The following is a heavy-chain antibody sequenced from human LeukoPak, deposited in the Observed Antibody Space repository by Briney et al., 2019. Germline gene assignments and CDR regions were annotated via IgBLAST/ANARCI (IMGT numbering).Heavy chain of an antibody. CDR2: IWYDGSNK. V-gene: IGHV3-33*01. Sequence: GGSLRLSCAASGFTFSSYGMHWVRQAPGKGLEWVAVIWYDGSNKYYADSAKGRFTISRDNSKNTLYLQMNSLRAEDTAVYYCARGYSYGDDAFDIWGQGTMVTVSS. CDR1: GFTFSSYG. J-gene: IGHJ3*02. CDR3: ARGYSYGDDAFDI. D-gene: IGHD5-18*01.